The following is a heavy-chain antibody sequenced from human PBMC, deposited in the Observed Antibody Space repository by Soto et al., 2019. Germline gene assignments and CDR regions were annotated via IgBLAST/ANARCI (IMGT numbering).Heavy chain of an antibody. D-gene: IGHD3-16*01. V-gene: IGHV1-18*01. Sequence: GASVKVSCKASGYSFTRYGIAWARQAPGQGLEWIGWINTYNGNTNYAQNLQGRVTLTTDTSTSTAYMELTSLRSNDTAIYYCAMVDVYVTPSPQDVWGQGTTVTVSS. CDR1: GYSFTRYG. CDR2: INTYNGNT. CDR3: AMVDVYVTPSPQDV. J-gene: IGHJ6*02.